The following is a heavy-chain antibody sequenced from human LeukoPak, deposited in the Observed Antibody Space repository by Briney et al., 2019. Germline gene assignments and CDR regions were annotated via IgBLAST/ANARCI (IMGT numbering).Heavy chain of an antibody. D-gene: IGHD4-17*01. J-gene: IGHJ4*02. CDR1: GGSFSGYY. Sequence: SETLSLTCAVYGGSFSGYYWSWVRQPPGKGLEWIGEINHSGSTNYNPSLKSRVTISVDTSKNQFSLKLSSVTAADTAVYYCARYPGDYGDYAANGEFDYWGQGTLVTVSS. V-gene: IGHV4-34*01. CDR3: ARYPGDYGDYAANGEFDY. CDR2: INHSGST.